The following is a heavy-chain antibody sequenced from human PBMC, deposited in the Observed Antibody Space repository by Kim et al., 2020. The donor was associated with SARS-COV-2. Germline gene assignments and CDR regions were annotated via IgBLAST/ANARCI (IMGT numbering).Heavy chain of an antibody. CDR1: GFTVSSNS. J-gene: IGHJ4*02. CDR2: IYSGGST. V-gene: IGHV3-66*01. CDR3: ARDWGQLNH. D-gene: IGHD7-27*01. Sequence: GGSLRLSCAASGFTVSSNSMSWVRQAPGKALEWVSLIYSGGSTYYADSVKGRFSISRDNSKNTLYLQMNSLRAEDTAVYYCARDWGQLNHWGQGTLVTVSS.